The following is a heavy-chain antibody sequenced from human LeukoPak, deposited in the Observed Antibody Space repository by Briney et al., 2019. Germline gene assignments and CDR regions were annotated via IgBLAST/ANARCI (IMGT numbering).Heavy chain of an antibody. J-gene: IGHJ4*02. D-gene: IGHD6-19*01. CDR3: ARDKAIRAVAGTHY. V-gene: IGHV3-21*01. Sequence: PGGSLRLSCAASGSTFSSYSMNCVRQPPGKGREWVSSISSSSSYIYYVDSVKGRFTISRDNAKNSLYLQMNSLRAEDTAVYYCARDKAIRAVAGTHYWGQGTLVTVSS. CDR1: GSTFSSYS. CDR2: ISSSSSYI.